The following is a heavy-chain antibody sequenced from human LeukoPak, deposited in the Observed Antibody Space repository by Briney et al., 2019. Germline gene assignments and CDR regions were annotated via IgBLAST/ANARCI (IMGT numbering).Heavy chain of an antibody. Sequence: GRSLRLSCAASGFTFSSYGMHWVRQAPGKGLGWVAVISYDGSNKYYADSVKGRFTISRDNSKNTLYLQMNSLRAEDTAVYYCARNHYDILTGYCYDYWGQGTLVTVSS. CDR1: GFTFSSYG. CDR3: ARNHYDILTGYCYDY. J-gene: IGHJ4*02. D-gene: IGHD3-9*01. V-gene: IGHV3-30*03. CDR2: ISYDGSNK.